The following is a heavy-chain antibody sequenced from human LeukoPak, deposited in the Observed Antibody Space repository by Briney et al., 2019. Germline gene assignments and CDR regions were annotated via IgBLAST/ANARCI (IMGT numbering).Heavy chain of an antibody. D-gene: IGHD3-10*01. CDR3: AIGGSGGYPDY. CDR2: IIPIFGTA. V-gene: IGHV1-69*05. CDR1: GGTFSSYA. J-gene: IGHJ4*02. Sequence: SVKVSCKASGGTFSSYAISWVRQALGQGLEWMGGIIPIFGTANYAQKFQGRVTITTDESTSTAYMELSSLRSEDTAVYYCAIGGSGGYPDYWGQGTLVTVSS.